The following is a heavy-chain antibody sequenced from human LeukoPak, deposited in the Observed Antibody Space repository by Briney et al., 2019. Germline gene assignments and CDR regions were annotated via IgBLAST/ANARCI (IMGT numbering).Heavy chain of an antibody. Sequence: SVKVSCKASGGTFSSYAISWVRQAPGQGLEWMGRIIPILGIANYAQKFQGRVTITADKSTSTAYMELSSLRSEDTAVYYCARIEYSSGFRGWFDPWGQGTLVTVSS. J-gene: IGHJ5*02. D-gene: IGHD6-19*01. V-gene: IGHV1-69*04. CDR3: ARIEYSSGFRGWFDP. CDR1: GGTFSSYA. CDR2: IIPILGIA.